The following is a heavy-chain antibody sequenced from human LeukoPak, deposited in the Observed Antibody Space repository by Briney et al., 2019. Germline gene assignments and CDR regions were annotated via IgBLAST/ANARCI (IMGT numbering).Heavy chain of an antibody. CDR3: ARQVHGSSGYSDY. J-gene: IGHJ4*02. CDR2: IYYSGST. CDR1: GGSISSSSYY. D-gene: IGHD3-22*01. V-gene: IGHV4-39*01. Sequence: SETLSLTCAVSGGSISSSSYYWGWIRQPPGKGLEWIGSIYYSGSTYYNPSLKSRVTISVDTSKNQFSLKLSSVTAADTAVYYCARQVHGSSGYSDYWGQGTLVTVSS.